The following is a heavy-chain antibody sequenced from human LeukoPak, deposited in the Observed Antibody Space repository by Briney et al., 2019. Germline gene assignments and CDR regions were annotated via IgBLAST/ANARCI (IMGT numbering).Heavy chain of an antibody. Sequence: GASVKVSCKASGYTFTSYGISWVRQAPGQGLEWMGIINPSGGSTSYAQKSQGRVTMTRDTSTSTVYMELSSLRSEDTAVYYSARALRGRYSSSSEGYYYYYYYYMDVWGKGTTVTVSS. V-gene: IGHV1-46*01. CDR1: GYTFTSYG. D-gene: IGHD6-6*01. J-gene: IGHJ6*03. CDR2: INPSGGST. CDR3: ARALRGRYSSSSEGYYYYYYYYMDV.